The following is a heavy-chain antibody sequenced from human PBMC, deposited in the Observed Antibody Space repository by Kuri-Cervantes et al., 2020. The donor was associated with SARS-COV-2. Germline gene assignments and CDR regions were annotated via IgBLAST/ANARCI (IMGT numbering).Heavy chain of an antibody. CDR1: GYTFTGYY. V-gene: IGHV1-2*04. D-gene: IGHD3-10*01. J-gene: IGHJ4*02. Sequence: ASVKVSCKASGYTFTGYYMHWVRQAPGQGLEWMGWINPNSGGTNYAQKFQGWVTMTRDTSLTTAYMELTRPTSDDSAVYFCARGEAARGLMVVFKWRGAGPLHFWGQGTLVTVSS. CDR3: ARGEAARGLMVVFKWRGAGPLHF. CDR2: INPNSGGT.